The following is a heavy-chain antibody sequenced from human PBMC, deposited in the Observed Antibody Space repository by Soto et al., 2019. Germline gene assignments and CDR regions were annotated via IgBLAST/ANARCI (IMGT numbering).Heavy chain of an antibody. CDR2: INHSGST. CDR3: ARGKEIRGYGL. J-gene: IGHJ4*02. V-gene: IGHV4-34*01. CDR1: GGSFSGYY. D-gene: IGHD5-12*01. Sequence: QVQLQQWGAGLLKPSETLSLTCAVYGGSFSGYYWSWIRQPPGKGLEWIGEINHSGSTNYNPSLKSRVTISVDTSKNQFSLKLSSVTAADTAVYYCARGKEIRGYGLWGQRTLVTVSS.